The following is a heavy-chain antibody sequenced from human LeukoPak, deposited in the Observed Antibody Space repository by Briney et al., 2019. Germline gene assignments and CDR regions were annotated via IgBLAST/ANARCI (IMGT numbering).Heavy chain of an antibody. CDR2: ISAYNGNT. D-gene: IGHD3-10*01. J-gene: IGHJ3*02. Sequence: ASVKVSCKASGYTFTSYGISWVRQAPGQGLEWMGWISAYNGNTNYAQKLQGRVTMTTDTSTSTAYMELRSLRSDDTAVYYCARERDVLLWFGDLGDAFDIWGQGTMVTVSS. CDR1: GYTFTSYG. CDR3: ARERDVLLWFGDLGDAFDI. V-gene: IGHV1-18*01.